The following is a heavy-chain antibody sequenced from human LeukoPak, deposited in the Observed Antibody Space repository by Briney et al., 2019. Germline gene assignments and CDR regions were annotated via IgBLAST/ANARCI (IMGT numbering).Heavy chain of an antibody. CDR3: VRSRSYYFDY. J-gene: IGHJ4*02. V-gene: IGHV3-20*04. CDR2: VDWSGGRT. Sequence: GGPLRLSCAASGFTFSNACMTWVRQDPGRRLEWVSTVDWSGGRTSYADSVKGRFTISRDNAKNSLFLQMNSLRAEDTALYFCVRSRSYYFDYWGQGTLVTVSS. D-gene: IGHD1-26*01. CDR1: GFTFSNAC.